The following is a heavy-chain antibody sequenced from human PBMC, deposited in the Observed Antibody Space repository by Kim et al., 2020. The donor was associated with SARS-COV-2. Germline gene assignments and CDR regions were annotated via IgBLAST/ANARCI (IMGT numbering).Heavy chain of an antibody. Sequence: YHPARKSRVTMSVDTSKNQFSLKLSSVTAADTAVYYCARSTMVRGVSMDVWGKGTTVTVSS. J-gene: IGHJ6*04. V-gene: IGHV4-59*10. D-gene: IGHD3-10*01. CDR3: ARSTMVRGVSMDV.